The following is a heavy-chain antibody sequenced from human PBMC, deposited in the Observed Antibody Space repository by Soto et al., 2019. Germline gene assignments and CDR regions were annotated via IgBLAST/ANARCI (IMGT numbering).Heavy chain of an antibody. CDR3: AYSTGWYRHDV. CDR1: GGSISNSRW. J-gene: IGHJ3*01. V-gene: IGHV4-4*02. Sequence: QVQLQESGPGLVKPSGTLSLTCAVSGGSISNSRWWTWVRQPPGKGLEWIGDIFHSGDTNYNPSLKSRVFISVDKSQNQFSLKVSSVTAADTAVYYCAYSTGWYRHDVWGQGTLVTVSS. CDR2: IFHSGDT. D-gene: IGHD6-19*01.